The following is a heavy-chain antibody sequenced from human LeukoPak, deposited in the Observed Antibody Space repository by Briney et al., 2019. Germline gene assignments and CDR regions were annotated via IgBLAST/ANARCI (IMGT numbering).Heavy chain of an antibody. Sequence: ASVKVSCKASGYTFTNPYIHWVRQAPGQVLEWMGLINPDGGNTNYAQNFQGRVTITADKSTSTAYMELSSLRSEDTAVYYCARGSIAAVRGYYYMDVWGKGTTVTVSS. V-gene: IGHV1-46*01. CDR2: INPDGGNT. CDR3: ARGSIAAVRGYYYMDV. CDR1: GYTFTNPY. J-gene: IGHJ6*03. D-gene: IGHD6-6*01.